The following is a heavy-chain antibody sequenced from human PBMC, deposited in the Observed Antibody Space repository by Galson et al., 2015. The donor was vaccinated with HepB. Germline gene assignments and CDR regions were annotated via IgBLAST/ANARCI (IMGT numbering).Heavy chain of an antibody. J-gene: IGHJ4*02. CDR2: ISYDGSSK. CDR3: ARGPRRLRWYTDFDY. V-gene: IGHV3-30-3*01. D-gene: IGHD4-23*01. CDR1: GFTFSSYA. Sequence: SLRLSCAASGFTFSSYAMHWVRQAPGKGLEWVAVISYDGSSKYYEDSVKGRFTISRDNSKNTLYLQMNSLRAEDTAVYYCARGPRRLRWYTDFDYWGQGTLVTVSS.